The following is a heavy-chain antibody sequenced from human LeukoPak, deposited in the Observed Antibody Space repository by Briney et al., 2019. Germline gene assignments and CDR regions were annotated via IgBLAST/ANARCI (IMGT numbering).Heavy chain of an antibody. CDR3: AKGGMRYGSGSYYNFDY. D-gene: IGHD3-10*01. Sequence: GGSLRLSCAASGFTFLSYSMNWVRQAPGKGLEWVAFIRYDGSNKYYADSVKGRFTISRDNSKNTLYLQMNSLRAEDTAVYYCAKGGMRYGSGSYYNFDYWGQGTLVTVSS. CDR1: GFTFLSYS. J-gene: IGHJ4*02. V-gene: IGHV3-30*02. CDR2: IRYDGSNK.